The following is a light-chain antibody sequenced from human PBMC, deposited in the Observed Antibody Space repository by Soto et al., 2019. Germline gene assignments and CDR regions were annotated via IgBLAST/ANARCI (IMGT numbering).Light chain of an antibody. CDR3: QQFYSYPFT. V-gene: IGKV1-9*01. CDR2: HAS. Sequence: DIQLTQSPSFRSASVGDRVTITSRDSQGISNHFAWYQQKPGKAPSLLIYHASTLQSGVPSRFSGSQSGTEFTLTISSLQPEDFATYYCQQFYSYPFTFGPGTKVDVK. J-gene: IGKJ3*01. CDR1: QGISNH.